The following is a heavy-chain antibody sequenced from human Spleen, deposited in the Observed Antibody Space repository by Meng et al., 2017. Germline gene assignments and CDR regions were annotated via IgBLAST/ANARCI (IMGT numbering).Heavy chain of an antibody. Sequence: QPQLQESGPGLVKHSEALSLTCSVSGGSISTSGYYWGWIRQPPGKGLEWIGSIGHSGITYYTPSLKSQVTVSIDTSKSQFSLKLTSVTAADTAVYYCVRSSGWVRTGFDPWGQGTLVTVSS. D-gene: IGHD6-19*01. CDR2: IGHSGIT. CDR1: GGSISTSGYY. V-gene: IGHV4-39*01. CDR3: VRSSGWVRTGFDP. J-gene: IGHJ5*02.